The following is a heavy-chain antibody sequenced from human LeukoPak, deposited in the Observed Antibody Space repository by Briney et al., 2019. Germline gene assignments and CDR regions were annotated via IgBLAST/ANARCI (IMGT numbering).Heavy chain of an antibody. V-gene: IGHV3-23*01. CDR1: GFTFSSYA. CDR2: ISGSGGST. D-gene: IGHD2-2*01. J-gene: IGHJ5*02. Sequence: RPGGSLRLSCAASGFTFSSYAMSWVRQAPGKGLEWVSAISGSGGSTYYADSVKGRFTISRDNSKNTLYLQMNSLRAEDTAVYYCAKVGCSSTSCYRSFDPWGQGTLVTVSS. CDR3: AKVGCSSTSCYRSFDP.